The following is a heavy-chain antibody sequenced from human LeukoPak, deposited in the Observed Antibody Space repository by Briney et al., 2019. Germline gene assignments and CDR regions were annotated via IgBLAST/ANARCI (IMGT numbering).Heavy chain of an antibody. CDR1: GGSFSGYY. J-gene: IGHJ5*02. Sequence: SETLSLTCAVYGGSFSGYYWSWIRQPPGKGLEWIGEIIHSGSTNYNPSLKSRVTISVDTSKNQFSLKLSSVTAADTAVYYCARERRLRGSAAAGSWGQGTLVTVSS. CDR2: IIHSGST. CDR3: ARERRLRGSAAAGS. V-gene: IGHV4-34*12. D-gene: IGHD6-13*01.